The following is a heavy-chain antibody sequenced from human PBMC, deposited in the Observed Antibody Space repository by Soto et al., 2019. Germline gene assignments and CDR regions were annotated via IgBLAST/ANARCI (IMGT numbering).Heavy chain of an antibody. CDR3: ARFLRGRSEGSFHY. J-gene: IGHJ4*02. CDR1: GFTFTRSA. Sequence: SVNGYCTASGFTFTRSAVQWVRQARGQRLEWIGWIVVGSGNTNYAQKFQERVTITRDMSTSTAYMELSSLRSEDTAVYYCARFLRGRSEGSFHYRVQRPLLTV. V-gene: IGHV1-58*01. CDR2: IVVGSGNT. D-gene: IGHD4-17*01.